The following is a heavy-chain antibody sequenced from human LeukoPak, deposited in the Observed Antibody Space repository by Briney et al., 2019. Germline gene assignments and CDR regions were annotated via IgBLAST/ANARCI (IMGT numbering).Heavy chain of an antibody. CDR2: INTNTGNP. J-gene: IGHJ4*02. CDR3: ARYSSGYWYYFDY. V-gene: IGHV7-4-1*02. Sequence: GASVKVSCKASGYTFTSYAMNWVRQAPGQGLEWMGWINTNTGNPTHAQGFTGRFVFSLDTSVSTAYLQISSLKAEDTALYYCARYSSGYWYYFDYWGQGTLVTVSS. D-gene: IGHD3-22*01. CDR1: GYTFTSYA.